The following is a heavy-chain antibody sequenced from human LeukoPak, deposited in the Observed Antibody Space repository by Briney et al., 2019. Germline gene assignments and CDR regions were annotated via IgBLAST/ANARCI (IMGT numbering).Heavy chain of an antibody. CDR3: ARGSTMIVVVPPVY. D-gene: IGHD3-22*01. CDR1: GYTFTSYG. V-gene: IGHV1-18*01. Sequence: GASVKVSCKASGYTFTSYGISWVRQAPGQGLEWMGWISAYNGNTNYAQKLQGRVTMTTDTSTSTAYMELRSLRSDDTAVYYCARGSTMIVVVPPVYWGQGTLVTVSS. J-gene: IGHJ4*02. CDR2: ISAYNGNT.